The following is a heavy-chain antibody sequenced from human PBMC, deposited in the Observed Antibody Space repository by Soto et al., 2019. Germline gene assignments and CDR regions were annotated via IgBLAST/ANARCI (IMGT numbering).Heavy chain of an antibody. CDR3: AKDRSRSWFDY. CDR1: GFTFSSYG. J-gene: IGHJ4*02. Sequence: GGSLRLSCAASGFTFSSYGMHWVRQAPGKGLEWVAVISYDGSNKYYADSVKGRFTISRDNSKNTLYLQMNSLRAEDTAVYYCAKDRSRSWFDYWGQGTLVTVSS. CDR2: ISYDGSNK. D-gene: IGHD6-13*01. V-gene: IGHV3-30*18.